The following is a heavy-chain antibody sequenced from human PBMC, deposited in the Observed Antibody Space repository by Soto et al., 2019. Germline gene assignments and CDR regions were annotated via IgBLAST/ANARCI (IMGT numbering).Heavy chain of an antibody. V-gene: IGHV3-48*01. CDR1: GFSFSNYN. CDR3: AGESGLMPPRPV. J-gene: IGHJ4*02. CDR2: IYSSSSPI. Sequence: GGSLRLSCAGTGFSFSNYNMNWVRQAPGKGLEWVSIIYSSSSPIYYADSVKGRFTISRDNARNSLYLQMNSLRVEDTAVYYCAGESGLMPPRPVWGLGTLVTVSS. D-gene: IGHD6-6*01.